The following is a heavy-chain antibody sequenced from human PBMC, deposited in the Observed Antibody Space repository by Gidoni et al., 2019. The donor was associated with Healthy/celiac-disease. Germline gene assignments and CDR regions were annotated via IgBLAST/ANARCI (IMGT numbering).Heavy chain of an antibody. J-gene: IGHJ4*02. CDR1: GFTFSSDA. CDR2: ISGSGGST. CDR3: ATGELGSSSWYKYYFDY. D-gene: IGHD6-13*01. Sequence: EVQLLESGGGLVQPGGSLRLSCAASGFTFSSDAMSWVRPAPGKGLEWVSAISGSGGSTYYADSVKGRFTVSRDNSKNTLYLQMNSLRAEDTAVYYCATGELGSSSWYKYYFDYWGQGTLVTVSS. V-gene: IGHV3-23*01.